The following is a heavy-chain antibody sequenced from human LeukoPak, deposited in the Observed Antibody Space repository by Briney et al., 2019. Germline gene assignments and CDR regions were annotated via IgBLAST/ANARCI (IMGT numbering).Heavy chain of an antibody. V-gene: IGHV4-34*01. CDR3: ARGLRTFYYYYGMDV. CDR1: GGSFSGYY. Sequence: SETLSLTCAVYGGSFSGYYWSWIRQPPGKGLEWIGEINHSGSTNYNPSLKSRVTISVDTSKNQFSLKLSSVTAADTAVYYCARGLRTFYYYYGMDVWGQGTTVTVSS. CDR2: INHSGST. J-gene: IGHJ6*02.